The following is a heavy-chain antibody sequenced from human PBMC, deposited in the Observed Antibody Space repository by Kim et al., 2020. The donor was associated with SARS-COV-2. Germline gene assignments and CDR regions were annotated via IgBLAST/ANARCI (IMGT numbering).Heavy chain of an antibody. J-gene: IGHJ4*02. CDR3: ARVQFEDGMAVAGHFDY. Sequence: SVKVSCKASGGTFSSYAISWVRQAPGQGLEWMGGIIPIFGTANYAQKFQGRVTITADESTSTAYMELSSLRSEDTAVYYCARVQFEDGMAVAGHFDYWGQGTLVTVSS. CDR1: GGTFSSYA. CDR2: IIPIFGTA. V-gene: IGHV1-69*13. D-gene: IGHD6-19*01.